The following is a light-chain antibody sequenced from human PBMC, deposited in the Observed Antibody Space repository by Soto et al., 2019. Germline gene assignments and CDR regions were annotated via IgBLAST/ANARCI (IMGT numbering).Light chain of an antibody. CDR2: GAS. Sequence: IVMTQSPATLSVSPGERATLSCRASQSVRNYLAWYQQRPGQAPRLLIFGASTRATDIPARFSGSGSGTEFTLTINSLQSEDFAVYYCQQYNSWPRTFGQGTKVEIK. J-gene: IGKJ1*01. CDR3: QQYNSWPRT. V-gene: IGKV3-15*01. CDR1: QSVRNY.